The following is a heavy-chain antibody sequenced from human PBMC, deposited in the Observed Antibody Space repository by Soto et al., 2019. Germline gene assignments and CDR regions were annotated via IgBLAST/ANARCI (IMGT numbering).Heavy chain of an antibody. Sequence: QVQLVQSGAEVKKPGSSVKVSCKASGGTFSSYTISWVRQAPGQGLEWMGRIVPILGIANYAQKFQGSVTITADKSTSPAYMELSSLRCEDTAVYYCASLYSSRVPAAMKHNTHYSYYMCVWGNGTPVTVSS. J-gene: IGHJ6*03. CDR2: IVPILGIA. D-gene: IGHD2-2*01. CDR3: ASLYSSRVPAAMKHNTHYSYYMCV. CDR1: GGTFSSYT. V-gene: IGHV1-69*02.